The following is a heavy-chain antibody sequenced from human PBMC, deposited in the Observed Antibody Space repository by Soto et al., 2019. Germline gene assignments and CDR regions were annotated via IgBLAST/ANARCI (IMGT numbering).Heavy chain of an antibody. CDR2: ISYDGSNT. CDR1: GFTFSSYG. J-gene: IGHJ4*02. Sequence: GGPLRLSCAASGFTFSSYGMHWVRQAPGKGLEWVAVISYDGSNTYYADSVKGRFTISRDNSKNTLYLQMNSLRAEDTAVYYCAKDRVVVVPAARGGITDYWGQGTLVTVSS. CDR3: AKDRVVVVPAARGGITDY. V-gene: IGHV3-30*18. D-gene: IGHD2-2*01.